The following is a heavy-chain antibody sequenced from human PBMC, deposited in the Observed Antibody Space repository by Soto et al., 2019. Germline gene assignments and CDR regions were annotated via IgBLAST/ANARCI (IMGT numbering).Heavy chain of an antibody. CDR2: IIPIFGTA. Sequence: QVQLVQSGAEVKKPGSSVKVSCKASGGTFRSYAISWVRQAPGQGLAWMGGIIPIFGTANYAQKFQGRVTITADESTSTAYMELSSLRSEDTAVYYCARAYYYYSSGYYPFDYWGQGTLVTVSS. CDR1: GGTFRSYA. J-gene: IGHJ4*02. D-gene: IGHD3-22*01. CDR3: ARAYYYYSSGYYPFDY. V-gene: IGHV1-69*12.